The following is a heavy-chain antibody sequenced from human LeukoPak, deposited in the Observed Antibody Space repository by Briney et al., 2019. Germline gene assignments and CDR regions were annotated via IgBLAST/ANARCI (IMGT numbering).Heavy chain of an antibody. CDR3: AKDGNYYDSSGYHGPF. CDR1: GFTFSSYA. Sequence: GGSLRLSCAASGFTFSSYAMSWVRQAPGKGLEWVSAISGSGGSTYYADSVKGRFTISRDNSKNTLYLQMNSLRAEDTAVYYCAKDGNYYDSSGYHGPFWGQGTLVTVSS. CDR2: ISGSGGST. J-gene: IGHJ4*02. D-gene: IGHD3-22*01. V-gene: IGHV3-23*01.